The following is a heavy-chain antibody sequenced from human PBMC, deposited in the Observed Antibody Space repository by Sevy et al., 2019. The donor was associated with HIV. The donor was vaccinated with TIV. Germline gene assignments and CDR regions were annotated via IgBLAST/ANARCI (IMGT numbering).Heavy chain of an antibody. J-gene: IGHJ4*02. CDR3: ARDSDNYDILTGYYPFDY. Sequence: ASVKVSCKASGYTFTSQYMHWVRQAPGQGLEWMGIINPSGGSTSYAQKFKGRVTMTRDTSTSTVYMELSSLRSEDTAVYYCARDSDNYDILTGYYPFDYWGQGTLVTVSS. V-gene: IGHV1-46*01. D-gene: IGHD3-9*01. CDR1: GYTFTSQY. CDR2: INPSGGST.